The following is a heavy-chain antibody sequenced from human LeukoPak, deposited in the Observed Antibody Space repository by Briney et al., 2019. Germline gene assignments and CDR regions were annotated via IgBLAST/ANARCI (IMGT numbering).Heavy chain of an antibody. CDR2: IYHSGST. J-gene: IGHJ4*02. CDR1: GFSIGSGYY. V-gene: IGHV4-38-2*02. Sequence: SETLSLTCSVSGFSIGSGYYWGWIRQPPGKGLEWIGNIYHSGSTYYNPSLKSRVTISVDTSKNQFSLKLSSVTAADTAVYYCAREGTFGGVIIFCVWGQGTLVTVSS. CDR3: AREGTFGGVIIFCV. D-gene: IGHD3-16*02.